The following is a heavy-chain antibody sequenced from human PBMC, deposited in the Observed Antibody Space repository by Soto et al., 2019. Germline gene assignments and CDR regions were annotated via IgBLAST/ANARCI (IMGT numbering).Heavy chain of an antibody. CDR3: AKGGHQSYFDY. CDR1: GLTFRNYA. V-gene: IGHV3-23*01. D-gene: IGHD2-2*01. J-gene: IGHJ4*02. Sequence: EVQLLESGGALVQPGGSLRLSCVASGLTFRNYAMTWVRQAPGKGPEWVSTVSGNGGETFYADSVKGRFTISRDNSKDTVYLVMNSLRVADTAIYYCAKGGHQSYFDYWGQGTLVAVSS. CDR2: VSGNGGET.